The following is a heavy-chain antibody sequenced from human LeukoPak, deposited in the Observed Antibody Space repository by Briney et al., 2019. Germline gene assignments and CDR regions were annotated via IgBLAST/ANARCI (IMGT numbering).Heavy chain of an antibody. Sequence: ASVKVSCKASGGTFSSYAISWVRQAPGQGLEWMGRIIPILGIANYAQKFQGRVTITADKSTSTAYMELSSLRSEDTAVYYCARVGHDFWSGYYRQEEFDYWGQGTLVTVSS. D-gene: IGHD3-3*01. CDR1: GGTFSSYA. CDR3: ARVGHDFWSGYYRQEEFDY. J-gene: IGHJ4*02. CDR2: IIPILGIA. V-gene: IGHV1-69*04.